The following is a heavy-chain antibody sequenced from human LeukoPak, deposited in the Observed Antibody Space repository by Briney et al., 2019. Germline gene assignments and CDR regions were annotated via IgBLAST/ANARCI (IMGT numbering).Heavy chain of an antibody. CDR1: GFTVSSNY. CDR2: IYSCGST. D-gene: IGHD4-17*01. J-gene: IGHJ5*02. CDR3: ARDLGYGDYDP. V-gene: IGHV3-66*03. Sequence: PGGSLRLSCAASGFTVSSNYMSRVRQAPGKELEWVSVIYSCGSTYYADSVKGRFAISRDNSKNTLYLQMNSLRAEDTAVYYCARDLGYGDYDPWGQGTLVTVSS.